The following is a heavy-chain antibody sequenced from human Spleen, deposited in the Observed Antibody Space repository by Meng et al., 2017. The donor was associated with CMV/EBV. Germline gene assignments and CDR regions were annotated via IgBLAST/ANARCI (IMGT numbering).Heavy chain of an antibody. J-gene: IGHJ3*02. V-gene: IGHV4-39*07. CDR1: GNSITSHNEY. CDR2: IHYSGSA. Sequence: SETLSLTCSVSGNSITSHNEYWGWIRQPPGQRLEWIANIHYSGSAYYNPSLQSRVTISVDTSKNLFSLRLTSVTAADTAMYYCARGQRRITIFGVVIGDAFDIWGQGTMVTVSS. D-gene: IGHD3-3*01. CDR3: ARGQRRITIFGVVIGDAFDI.